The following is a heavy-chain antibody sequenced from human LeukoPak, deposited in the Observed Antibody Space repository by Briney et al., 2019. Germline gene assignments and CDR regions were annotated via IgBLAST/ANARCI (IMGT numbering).Heavy chain of an antibody. Sequence: PGGSLRLSCAASGFTFSNYGMHWVRQAPGKGLEWVTVISYDGNNKYYADSVKGRFTISRDNSKNSLYLQMNSLRTEDTALYYCAKEVRAARRYSSSWYYMDVWGKGTTVTISS. CDR3: AKEVRAARRYSSSWYYMDV. D-gene: IGHD6-13*01. CDR1: GFTFSNYG. CDR2: ISYDGNNK. J-gene: IGHJ6*03. V-gene: IGHV3-30*18.